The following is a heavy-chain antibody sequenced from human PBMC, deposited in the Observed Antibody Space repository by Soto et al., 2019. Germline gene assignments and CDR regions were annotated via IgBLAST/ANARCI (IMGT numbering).Heavy chain of an antibody. CDR1: GFTFSSYA. V-gene: IGHV3-30-3*01. D-gene: IGHD2-21*01. Sequence: QVRLVESGGCVVQPGRSLRLSCAASGFTFSSYAMHWVRQAPGKGLEWVAVISYDGSNKYYADSVKGRFTISRDNSKNTLYLQMNSLRAEDTAVYYCARDEWGGDRWFDPWGQGTLVTVSS. CDR2: ISYDGSNK. J-gene: IGHJ5*02. CDR3: ARDEWGGDRWFDP.